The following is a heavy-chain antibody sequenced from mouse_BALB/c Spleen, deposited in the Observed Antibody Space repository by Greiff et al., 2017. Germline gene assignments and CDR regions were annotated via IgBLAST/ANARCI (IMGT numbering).Heavy chain of an antibody. CDR1: GYSITSGYY. V-gene: IGHV3-6*02. J-gene: IGHJ4*01. CDR2: ISYDGSN. D-gene: IGHD2-4*01. Sequence: EVKLVESGPGLVKPSQSLSLTCSVTGYSITSGYYWNWIRQFPGNKLEWMGYISYDGSNNYNPSLKNRISITRDTSKNQFFLKLNSVTTEDTATYYCVDYAYAMDYWGQGTSVTVSS. CDR3: VDYAYAMDY.